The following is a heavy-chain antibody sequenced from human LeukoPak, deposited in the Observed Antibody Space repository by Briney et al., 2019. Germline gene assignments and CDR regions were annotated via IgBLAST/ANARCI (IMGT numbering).Heavy chain of an antibody. CDR3: TRTLVPGKEGDYYYYYHMDV. D-gene: IGHD2-21*02. J-gene: IGHJ6*03. V-gene: IGHV3-49*03. Sequence: PGGSLRLSCTASGFTFGDYAMSWFRQAPGKGLEWVGFIRSKAYGGTTEYAASVKGRFTISRDDSKSIAYLQMNSLKTEDTAVYYCTRTLVPGKEGDYYYYYHMDVWGKGTTVTISS. CDR1: GFTFGDYA. CDR2: IRSKAYGGTT.